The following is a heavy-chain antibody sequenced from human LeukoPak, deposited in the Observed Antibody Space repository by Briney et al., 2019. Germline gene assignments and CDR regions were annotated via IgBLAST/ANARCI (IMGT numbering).Heavy chain of an antibody. V-gene: IGHV4-59*02. CDR1: GGSVSDYY. J-gene: IGHJ4*02. CDR2: IYYTET. CDR3: ATRKLGNDY. Sequence: PSETLSLTCTVSGGSVSDYYWSWIRQSPGKGLEWIGYIYYTETSYNPSLKSRVTISADTSKNQFSLKLYSVAAADTAVYYCATRKLGNDYWGQGTLVTVSS. D-gene: IGHD7-27*01.